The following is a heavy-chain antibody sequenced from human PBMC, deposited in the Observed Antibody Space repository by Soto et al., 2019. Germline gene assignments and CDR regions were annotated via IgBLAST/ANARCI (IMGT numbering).Heavy chain of an antibody. V-gene: IGHV4-59*01. D-gene: IGHD4-17*01. CDR1: GGSISSYY. CDR2: IYYSGST. CDR3: ARAYGDYVFDY. Sequence: PSETLSLTSPVSGGSISSYYWSWIRQPPGKGLEWIGYIYYSGSTNYNPSLKSRVTISVDTSKNQFSLKLSSVTAADTAVYYCARAYGDYVFDYWGQGTLVTVSS. J-gene: IGHJ4*02.